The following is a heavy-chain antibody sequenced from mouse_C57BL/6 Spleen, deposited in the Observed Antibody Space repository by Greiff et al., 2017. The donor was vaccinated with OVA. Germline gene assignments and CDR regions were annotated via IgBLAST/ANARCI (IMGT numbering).Heavy chain of an antibody. CDR3: ARDTDGYYSSSYYFDY. CDR1: GFTFSSYA. V-gene: IGHV5-4*01. Sequence: EVQGVESGGGLVKPGGSLKLSCAASGFTFSSYAMSWVRQTPEKRLEWVATISDGGSYTYYPDNVKGRFTISRDNAKNNLYLQMSHLKSEDTAMYYCARDTDGYYSSSYYFDYWGQGTTLTVSS. D-gene: IGHD2-3*01. CDR2: ISDGGSYT. J-gene: IGHJ2*01.